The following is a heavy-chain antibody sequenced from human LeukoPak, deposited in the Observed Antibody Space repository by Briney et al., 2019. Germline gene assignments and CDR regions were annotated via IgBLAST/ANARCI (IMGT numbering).Heavy chain of an antibody. J-gene: IGHJ4*02. Sequence: PGGSLRLSCAASGFTFSAYAMSWVRQAPGKGLEWVSTFSDTDTGTYYADSVKGRFTISRDNSKNTLYLQMNSLRAEDTAVYYCAKDKGRTMVRGSFDYWGQGTLVTVSS. CDR2: FSDTDTGT. V-gene: IGHV3-23*01. CDR3: AKDKGRTMVRGSFDY. CDR1: GFTFSAYA. D-gene: IGHD3-10*01.